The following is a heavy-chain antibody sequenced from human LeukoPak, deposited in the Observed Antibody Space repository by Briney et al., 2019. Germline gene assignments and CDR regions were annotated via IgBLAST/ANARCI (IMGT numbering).Heavy chain of an antibody. J-gene: IGHJ4*02. CDR1: GFTFSSYA. CDR2: IIGSGGRT. D-gene: IGHD7-27*01. V-gene: IGHV3-23*01. Sequence: GGSLRLSCAASGFTFSSYAMSWVRQAPGKGLEWVSAIIGSGGRTYYADSVKGRFTISRDNSKNTLYLQMNSLRAEDTAVYYCAKKVPANWGSYFDYWGQGTLVTVSS. CDR3: AKKVPANWGSYFDY.